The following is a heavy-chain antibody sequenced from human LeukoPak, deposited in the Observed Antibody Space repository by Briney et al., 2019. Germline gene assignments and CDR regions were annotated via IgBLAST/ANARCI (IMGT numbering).Heavy chain of an antibody. J-gene: IGHJ5*02. CDR1: GYTFTSYY. Sequence: ASVKVSCKASGYTFTSYYMHWVRQAPGQGLEWMGIINPSGGSTSYAQKFQGRVTMTRDTSTSTVYMELSSLRSEDTAVYYCARGYCSSTSCYTGANWFDPWGQGTLVTVSS. CDR2: INPSGGST. CDR3: ARGYCSSTSCYTGANWFDP. D-gene: IGHD2-2*02. V-gene: IGHV1-46*01.